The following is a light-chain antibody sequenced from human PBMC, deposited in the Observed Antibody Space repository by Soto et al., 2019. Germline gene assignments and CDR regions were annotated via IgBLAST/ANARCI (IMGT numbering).Light chain of an antibody. CDR3: SSYTSSSPPHVV. J-gene: IGLJ2*01. Sequence: QSVLTQPASVSGSPGQSITISCTGTSSDVGGYNYVSWYQQHPGKAPKLMIYEVSNRPSGVSNRFSGSKSGNTASLTISGLQAEDEADYSCSSYTSSSPPHVVFGGGTKVTVL. V-gene: IGLV2-14*01. CDR2: EVS. CDR1: SSDVGGYNY.